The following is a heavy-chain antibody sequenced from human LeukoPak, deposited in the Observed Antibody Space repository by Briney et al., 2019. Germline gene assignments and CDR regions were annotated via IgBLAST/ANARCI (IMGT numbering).Heavy chain of an antibody. Sequence: SETLSLTCTVSGGSISSYYWSWIRQPPGKGLEWIGYIYYSGSTNYNPSLKSRVTISVDTSRNQFSLKLSSVAAADTAVYYCARIRVVTAPFDYWGQGTLVTVPS. CDR2: IYYSGST. CDR1: GGSISSYY. CDR3: ARIRVVTAPFDY. V-gene: IGHV4-59*08. J-gene: IGHJ4*02. D-gene: IGHD2-21*02.